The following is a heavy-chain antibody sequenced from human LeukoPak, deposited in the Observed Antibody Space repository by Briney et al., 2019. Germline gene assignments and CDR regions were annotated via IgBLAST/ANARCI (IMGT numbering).Heavy chain of an antibody. CDR1: SASISSSPYY. V-gene: IGHV4-39*07. Sequence: SETLSLTCTVSSASISSSPYYWAWIRQSPGKGLEWIATISYSGTTYYNPSLKSRVTVSVDTSKNQFSLKLSSVTAADTAVYYCARTVGIAAADPWGQGTLVTVSS. J-gene: IGHJ5*02. D-gene: IGHD6-13*01. CDR3: ARTVGIAAADP. CDR2: ISYSGTT.